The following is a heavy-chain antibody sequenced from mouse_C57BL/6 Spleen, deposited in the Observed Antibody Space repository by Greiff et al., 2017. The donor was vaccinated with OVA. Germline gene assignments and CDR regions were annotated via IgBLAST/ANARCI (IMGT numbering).Heavy chain of an antibody. V-gene: IGHV1-53*01. J-gene: IGHJ4*01. CDR1: GYTFTSYW. CDR3: ASPYGYDPDYYAMDY. D-gene: IGHD2-2*01. Sequence: QVQLQQSGPELVKPGASVKLSCKASGYTFTSYWMHWVKQRPGQGLEWIGNINPSNGGTNYNEKFKSKATLTVDKSSSTAYMQLNILTSEDSAVYYCASPYGYDPDYYAMDYWGQGTSVTVSS. CDR2: INPSNGGT.